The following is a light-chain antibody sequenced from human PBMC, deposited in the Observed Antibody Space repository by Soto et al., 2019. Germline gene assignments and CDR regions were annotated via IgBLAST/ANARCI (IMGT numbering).Light chain of an antibody. CDR1: SSDIGGSKY. J-gene: IGLJ1*01. CDR2: EVT. Sequence: QSVLTQPASLSGSPGQSITISCAGTSSDIGGSKYVSWYQQHSGKAPKLIIYEVTYRPSGVSARFSGSKSGNTASLTVSGLQAEDEADYYCSSKRSSDTLYVFGTGTKVTV. CDR3: SSKRSSDTLYV. V-gene: IGLV2-14*01.